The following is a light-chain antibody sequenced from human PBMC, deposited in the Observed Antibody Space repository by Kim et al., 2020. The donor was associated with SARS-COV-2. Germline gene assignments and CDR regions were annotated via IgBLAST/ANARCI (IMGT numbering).Light chain of an antibody. J-gene: IGLJ2*01. Sequence: SSELTQDPAVFVALGQTVRITCQGDSLRSYYVTWYQQKPGQAPVLVIYGKNNRPSGIPDRFSGSSSGNTASLTITGTQAGDEADYYCNSRDSNDNVVFGGGNKLTVL. V-gene: IGLV3-19*01. CDR2: GKN. CDR1: SLRSYY. CDR3: NSRDSNDNVV.